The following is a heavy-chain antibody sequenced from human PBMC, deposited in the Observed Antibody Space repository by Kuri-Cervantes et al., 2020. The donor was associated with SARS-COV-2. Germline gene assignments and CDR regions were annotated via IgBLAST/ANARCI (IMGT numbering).Heavy chain of an antibody. CDR2: IHHSGST. D-gene: IGHD7-27*01. CDR1: GGSISSSSYY. CDR3: ARDNYETGGTDP. J-gene: IGHJ5*02. V-gene: IGHV4-30-4*08. Sequence: LRLSCTVSGGSISSSSYYWGWIRQPPGKGLEWIGCIHHSGSTFYSPSLRSRLTLSLDISKNQFSLKLTSVSAADTAVYYCARDNYETGGTDPWGQGILVTVSS.